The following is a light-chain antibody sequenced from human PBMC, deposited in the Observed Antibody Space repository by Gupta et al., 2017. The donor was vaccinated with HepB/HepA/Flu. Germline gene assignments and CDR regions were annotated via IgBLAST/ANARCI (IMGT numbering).Light chain of an antibody. Sequence: DIVMTQSPLFLPVTPGEPASISCRSSQSLRHSNGYTYLDWYLQKPGQSPQLLIYLDSKRASGVPDRFSGSGSGTDFTLKISRGEAEDVGVYYCTQQLQTPGTFGQGTNLDIE. CDR2: LDS. CDR3: TQQLQTPGT. V-gene: IGKV2-28*01. CDR1: QSLRHSNGYTY. J-gene: IGKJ2*01.